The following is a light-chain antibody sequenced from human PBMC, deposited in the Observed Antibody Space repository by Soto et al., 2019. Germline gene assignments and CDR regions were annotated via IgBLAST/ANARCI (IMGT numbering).Light chain of an antibody. CDR1: QSVSSY. J-gene: IGKJ4*01. Sequence: EIVLTQSPATLSLSPGERATLSCRASQSVSSYLAWYQQKPGQAPRLLIYGASSRATGIPDRFSGSGSGTDFTLTICRLEPEDFAVYYCQQRSNWPLTFGGGTKVDIK. V-gene: IGKV3-11*01. CDR3: QQRSNWPLT. CDR2: GAS.